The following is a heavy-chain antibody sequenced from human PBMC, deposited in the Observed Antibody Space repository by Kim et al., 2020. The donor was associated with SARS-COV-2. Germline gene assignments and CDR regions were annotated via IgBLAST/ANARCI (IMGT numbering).Heavy chain of an antibody. J-gene: IGHJ4*02. CDR2: IYYSGST. CDR1: GGSISSSSYY. Sequence: SETLSLTCTVSGGSISSSSYYWGWIRQPPGKGLEWIGSIYYSGSTYYNPSLKSRVTISVDTSKNQFSLKLSSVTAADTAVYYCARQEARGITIFGVLIGALTFAYWGQGTLVTVSS. CDR3: ARQEARGITIFGVLIGALTFAY. V-gene: IGHV4-39*01. D-gene: IGHD3-3*01.